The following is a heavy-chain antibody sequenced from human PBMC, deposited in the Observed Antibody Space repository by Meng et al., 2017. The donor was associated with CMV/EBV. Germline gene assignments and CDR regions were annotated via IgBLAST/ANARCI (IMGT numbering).Heavy chain of an antibody. Sequence: GGSLRLSCAASGFTFRTYNMNWVRQAPGKGLEWVSSITSSSDYVRYAGSVKGRFTISRDNAKNTLYLQMNSLRAEDTAVYYCARGAHSGSYYFLDFSLPDYWGQGTLVTVSS. CDR1: GFTFRTYN. CDR3: ARGAHSGSYYFLDFSLPDY. V-gene: IGHV3-21*01. D-gene: IGHD1-26*01. CDR2: ITSSSDYV. J-gene: IGHJ4*02.